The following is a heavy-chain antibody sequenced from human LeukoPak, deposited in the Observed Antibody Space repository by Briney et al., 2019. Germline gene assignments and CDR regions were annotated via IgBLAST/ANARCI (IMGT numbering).Heavy chain of an antibody. CDR3: ARAQIDY. CDR2: IKDDGSEI. J-gene: IGHJ4*02. CDR1: GFTFSSYW. V-gene: IGHV3-7*04. Sequence: GGSLRLSCVGSGFTFSSYWMSWVRQAPGKGLEWVANIKDDGSEIYSVDSVKGRFTISRDNAKNSLYLQMSSLRAEDTAVYYCARAQIDYWGQGTLVTVSS.